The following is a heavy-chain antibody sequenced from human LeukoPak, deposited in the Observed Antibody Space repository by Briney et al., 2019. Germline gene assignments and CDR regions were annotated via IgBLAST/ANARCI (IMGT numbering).Heavy chain of an antibody. V-gene: IGHV3-49*04. CDR3: ARGLHDYGDSNYYFDQ. CDR2: IRKKGDGETT. Sequence: GGSLRLSCTASGFSFGNDAWSWVRQAPGRGLEFVSFIRKKGDGETTDYAASVRGRFTISRDDANSTAYLHMNSLEIEDKALYYCARGLHDYGDSNYYFDQWGRGTQVTVSS. D-gene: IGHD4-17*01. J-gene: IGHJ4*02. CDR1: GFSFGNDA.